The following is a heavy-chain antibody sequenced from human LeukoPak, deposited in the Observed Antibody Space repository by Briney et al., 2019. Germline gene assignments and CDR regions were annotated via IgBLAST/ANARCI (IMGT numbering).Heavy chain of an antibody. CDR2: ITGGGITT. D-gene: IGHD6-19*01. CDR1: GFTFSSYA. J-gene: IGHJ3*02. CDR3: AKFAEMSGWTHGGFDI. Sequence: VQPGGSLRLPCAASGFTFSSYAMTWVRQAPGKGLEWVSGITGGGITTYYADSVRGRFTISREKSKNTLYLQMNSLRAEDTAVYYCAKFAEMSGWTHGGFDIRGQGTMVTVSS. V-gene: IGHV3-23*01.